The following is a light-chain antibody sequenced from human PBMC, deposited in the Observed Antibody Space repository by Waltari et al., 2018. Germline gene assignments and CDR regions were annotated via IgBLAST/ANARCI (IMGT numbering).Light chain of an antibody. V-gene: IGLV4-69*01. Sequence: QLVLTQSPSASAPPGASVKLTGTLSSWHSTNIIAWLQQQPEKGPRYLMNVNSDGSHNKGVGIPDRFSGSSSGAERYLTISSLQSEDEADYYCQTGGHGTWVFGGGTRLTVL. CDR1: SWHSTNI. CDR2: VNSDGSH. CDR3: QTGGHGTWV. J-gene: IGLJ3*02.